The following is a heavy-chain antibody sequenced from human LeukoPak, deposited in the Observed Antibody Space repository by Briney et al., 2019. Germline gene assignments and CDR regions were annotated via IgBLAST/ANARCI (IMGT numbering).Heavy chain of an antibody. CDR2: IYTSGST. CDR1: GGSISSGSYY. V-gene: IGHV4-61*02. CDR3: ARAYGSGSYYRY. D-gene: IGHD3-10*01. Sequence: SETLSLTCTVSGGSISSGSYYWSWIRQPAGKGLEWIGRIYTSGSTNYNPSLKSRVTISVDTSKNQFSLKLSSVTAADTAVYYCARAYGSGSYYRYWGQGTLVTVSS. J-gene: IGHJ4*02.